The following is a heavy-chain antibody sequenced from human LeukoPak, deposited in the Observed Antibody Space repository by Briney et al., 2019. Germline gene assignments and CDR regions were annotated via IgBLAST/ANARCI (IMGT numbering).Heavy chain of an antibody. CDR2: ITSSSSHI. CDR1: GFTFSHYS. V-gene: IGHV3-21*01. D-gene: IGHD4-11*01. J-gene: IGHJ6*03. CDR3: ARVMMGATVTTFHYYCMDV. Sequence: GGSLRLSCAACGFTFSHYSIDWVRQAPGKGLERVASITSSSSHIYYADSVKGRFTISRDNAKNGVYLQMNSLRGEDTAIYYCARVMMGATVTTFHYYCMDVWGVGTTVTVSS.